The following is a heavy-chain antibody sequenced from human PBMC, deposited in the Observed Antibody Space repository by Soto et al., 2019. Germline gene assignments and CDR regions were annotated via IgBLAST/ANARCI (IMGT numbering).Heavy chain of an antibody. V-gene: IGHV4-59*08. Sequence: SETLSLTCTASGGSISSYYWSWIRQPPGKGLEWIGYIYYSGSTNYNPSLKSRVTISVDTSKNQFSLKLSSVTAADTAVYYCARHKRYNWFDPWGQGTLVTVSS. J-gene: IGHJ5*02. CDR1: GGSISSYY. CDR2: IYYSGST. CDR3: ARHKRYNWFDP.